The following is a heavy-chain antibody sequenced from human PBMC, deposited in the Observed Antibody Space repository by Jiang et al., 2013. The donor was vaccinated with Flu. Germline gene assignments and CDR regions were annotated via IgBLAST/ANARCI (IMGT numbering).Heavy chain of an antibody. J-gene: IGHJ4*02. CDR2: IDWDDDK. CDR1: GFSLSTSGMC. Sequence: KPTQTLTLTCTFSGFSLSTSGMCVSWIRQPPGKALEWLARIDWDDDKYYSTSLKTRLTISKDTSKNQVVLTMTNMDPVDTATYYCARISLDGLRLGELVFDYWGQGTLVTVSS. D-gene: IGHD3-16*01. CDR3: ARISLDGLRLGELVFDY. V-gene: IGHV2-70*11.